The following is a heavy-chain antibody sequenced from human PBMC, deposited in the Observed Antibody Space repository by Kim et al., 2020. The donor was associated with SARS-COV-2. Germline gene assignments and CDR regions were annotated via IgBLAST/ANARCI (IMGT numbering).Heavy chain of an antibody. Sequence: ASVRCRFTISRDNAKNTLYLQMNSLRAEDTAVYYCANIPSWYEGYNWFDPWGQGTLVTVSS. J-gene: IGHJ5*02. CDR3: ANIPSWYEGYNWFDP. V-gene: IGHV3-23*01. D-gene: IGHD6-13*01.